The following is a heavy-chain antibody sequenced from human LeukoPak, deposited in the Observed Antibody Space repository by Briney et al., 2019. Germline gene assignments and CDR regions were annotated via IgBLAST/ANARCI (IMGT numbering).Heavy chain of an antibody. D-gene: IGHD3-10*01. V-gene: IGHV4-39*07. CDR3: ARVFRLLWFGELHEEDGVYTQAYYMDV. CDR2: IYYSGST. Sequence: PSETLSLTCTVSGGSISSSSYYWGWIRQPPGKGLEWIGSIYYSGSTYYNPSLKSRVTISVDTSKNQFSLKLSSVTAADTAVYYCARVFRLLWFGELHEEDGVYTQAYYMDVWGRGTTVTVSS. CDR1: GGSISSSSYY. J-gene: IGHJ6*03.